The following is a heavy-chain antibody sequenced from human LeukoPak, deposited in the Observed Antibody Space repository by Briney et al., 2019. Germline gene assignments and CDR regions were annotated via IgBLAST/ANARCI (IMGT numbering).Heavy chain of an antibody. CDR3: AKDISNTAMVGFDY. V-gene: IGHV3-7*03. CDR1: GFTFSSYW. J-gene: IGHJ4*02. Sequence: PGGSLRLSCAASGFTFSSYWMSWVRQAPGKGLEWVANIKQDGSEKYYVDSVKGRFTISRDNAKNSLYLQMNSLRAEDTALYYCAKDISNTAMVGFDYWGQGTLVTVSS. CDR2: IKQDGSEK. D-gene: IGHD5-18*01.